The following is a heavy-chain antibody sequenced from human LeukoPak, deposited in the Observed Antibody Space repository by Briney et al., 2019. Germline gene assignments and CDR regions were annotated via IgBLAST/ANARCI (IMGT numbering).Heavy chain of an antibody. D-gene: IGHD2-2*01. CDR2: INHSGST. J-gene: IGHJ6*02. CDR1: GGSFSGYY. Sequence: PSETLSLTCAVYGGSFSGYYWSWIRQPPGKGLEWIGEINHSGSTNYNPSLKSRGTISVDTSKNQFSLKLSSVTAADTAVYYCARGREYCSSTSCYAVPLRRRNGMDVWGQGTTVTVSS. V-gene: IGHV4-34*01. CDR3: ARGREYCSSTSCYAVPLRRRNGMDV.